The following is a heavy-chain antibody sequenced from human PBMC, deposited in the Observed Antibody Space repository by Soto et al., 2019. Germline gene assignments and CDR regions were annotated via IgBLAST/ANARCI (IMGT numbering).Heavy chain of an antibody. V-gene: IGHV1-69*13. CDR3: ARGVVGATGNWFDP. CDR1: GGTFSSYA. Sequence: ASVKVSCKASGGTFSSYAISWVRQAPGQGLEWMGGIIPIFGTANYAQKFQGRVTITADESTSTAYMELSSLRSEDTAVYYCARGVVGATGNWFDPWCQGTLVTVSS. CDR2: IIPIFGTA. D-gene: IGHD1-26*01. J-gene: IGHJ5*02.